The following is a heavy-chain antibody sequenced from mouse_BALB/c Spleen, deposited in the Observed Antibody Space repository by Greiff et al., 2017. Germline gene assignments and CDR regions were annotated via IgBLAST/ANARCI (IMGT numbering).Heavy chain of an antibody. Sequence: VQLKQSGPELVKPGASVKVSCKASGYAFTSYNMYWVKQSHGKSLEWIGYIDPYNGGTSYNQKFKGKATLTVDESSSTAYMHLNSLTSEDSAVYYCATGDGFAWFAYWGQGTLVTVSA. CDR3: ATGDGFAWFAY. D-gene: IGHD2-3*01. J-gene: IGHJ3*01. CDR1: GYAFTSYN. CDR2: IDPYNGGT. V-gene: IGHV1S135*01.